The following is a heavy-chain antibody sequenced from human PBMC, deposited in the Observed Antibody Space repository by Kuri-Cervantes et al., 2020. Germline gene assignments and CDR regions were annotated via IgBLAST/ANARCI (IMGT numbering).Heavy chain of an antibody. Sequence: SETLSLTCAVYGGSFSGYYWSWIRQPPGKGLEWIGEINHSGSTNYNPSLKSRVTISVDTSKNQFSLKLSSMTAADTAVYFCARGFNFWSAYYDHWGQGTLVTVSS. V-gene: IGHV4-34*01. D-gene: IGHD3-3*01. CDR3: ARGFNFWSAYYDH. CDR1: GGSFSGYY. J-gene: IGHJ5*02. CDR2: INHSGST.